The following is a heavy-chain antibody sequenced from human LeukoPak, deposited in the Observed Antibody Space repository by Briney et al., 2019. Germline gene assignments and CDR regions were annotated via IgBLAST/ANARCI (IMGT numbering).Heavy chain of an antibody. D-gene: IGHD1-26*01. CDR3: ARHSRLGATTWFDP. CDR2: IYYSGST. CDR1: GGSISSSSYY. Sequence: PSETLSLTCTVSGGSISSSSYYWGWIRQPPGKGLEWIGSIYYSGSTYYNPSLKSRVTISVDTPKNQFSLKLSSVTAADTAVYYCARHSRLGATTWFDPWGQGTLVTVSS. J-gene: IGHJ5*02. V-gene: IGHV4-39*01.